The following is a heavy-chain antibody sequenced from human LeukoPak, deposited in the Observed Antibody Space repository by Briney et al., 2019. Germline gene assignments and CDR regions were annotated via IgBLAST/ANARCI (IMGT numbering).Heavy chain of an antibody. J-gene: IGHJ3*02. CDR1: GFTFSSYS. CDR2: ISISSSYI. Sequence: GGSLRLSCAASGFTFSSYSMNWVRQAPGQGLEWVSSISISSSYIYYADSVKGRFTISRDNAKKSLYLQMNSLRAEDTAVYYCARLCIVGTKSAFDIWGQGTMVTVSS. V-gene: IGHV3-21*01. D-gene: IGHD1-26*01. CDR3: ARLCIVGTKSAFDI.